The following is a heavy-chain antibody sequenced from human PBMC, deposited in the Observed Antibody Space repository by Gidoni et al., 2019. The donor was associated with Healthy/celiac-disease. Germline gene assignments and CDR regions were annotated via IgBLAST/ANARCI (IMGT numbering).Heavy chain of an antibody. CDR1: GYSFPTSG. CDR3: ARKRVVPAAILAYYYYGMDV. CDR2: ISAYNGNT. J-gene: IGHJ6*02. V-gene: IGHV1-18*01. D-gene: IGHD2-2*02. Sequence: VPLVYSGAEVQKPGASVSVSCKASGYSFPTSGISWGRQAPVQGLEWMGWISAYNGNTNYAQKLQGRDTMTTDTSTSTAYMELRSLRSDDTAVYYCARKRVVPAAILAYYYYGMDVWGQGTTVTVSS.